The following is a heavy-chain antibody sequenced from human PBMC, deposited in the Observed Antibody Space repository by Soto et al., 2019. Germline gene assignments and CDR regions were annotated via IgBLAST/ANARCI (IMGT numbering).Heavy chain of an antibody. CDR1: GFIFSSLG. Sequence: GRSLRLSCAATGFIFSSLGMHWVRQAPGKGLEWVAHIWYDGSNTYYADSVKGRFTISRDNSRNTLYLQMNSLRAEDTAVYHCVRDLLGSGGHFDYWGQGT. V-gene: IGHV3-33*01. CDR3: VRDLLGSGGHFDY. D-gene: IGHD7-27*01. J-gene: IGHJ4*02. CDR2: IWYDGSNT.